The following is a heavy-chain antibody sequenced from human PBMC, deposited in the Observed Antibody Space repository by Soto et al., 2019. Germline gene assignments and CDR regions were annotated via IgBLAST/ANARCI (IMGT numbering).Heavy chain of an antibody. D-gene: IGHD5-12*01. CDR1: GGTFSSYA. CDR3: ARVPDGYKYYYYYGMDV. J-gene: IGHJ6*02. V-gene: IGHV1-69*13. CDR2: IIPIFGTA. Sequence: SVKVSCKASGGTFSSYAISWVRQAPGQGLEWMGGIIPIFGTANYAQKFQGRVTITADESTSTAYMELSSLRSEDTAVYYCARVPDGYKYYYYYGMDVWGQGTTVTVSS.